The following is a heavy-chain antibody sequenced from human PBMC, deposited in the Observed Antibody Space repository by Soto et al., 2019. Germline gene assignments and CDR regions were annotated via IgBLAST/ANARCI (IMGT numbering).Heavy chain of an antibody. D-gene: IGHD6-13*01. J-gene: IGHJ6*02. CDR2: IYHSGST. CDR3: ARGDSSSWYGYYYYGMDV. Sequence: SETLSLTCAVSGGSISSSNWWSWVRQPPGKGLEWIGEIYHSGSTNYNPSLKSRVTISVDKSRNQFSLKLSSVTAADTAVYYCARGDSSSWYGYYYYGMDVWGQGTTVTVSS. V-gene: IGHV4-4*02. CDR1: GGSISSSNW.